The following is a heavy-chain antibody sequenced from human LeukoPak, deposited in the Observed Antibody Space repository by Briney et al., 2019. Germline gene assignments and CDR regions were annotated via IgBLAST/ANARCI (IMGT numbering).Heavy chain of an antibody. V-gene: IGHV3-15*01. CDR2: IKSKTDGGTT. CDR1: GFTFSNAW. CDR3: ARDRRPRGGYFDY. J-gene: IGHJ4*02. Sequence: GGSLRLSCAASGFTFSNAWMSWVRQAPGKGLEWVGRIKSKTDGGTTDYAAPVKGRFTISRDNAKNSLYLQMNSLRAEDTAVYYCARDRRPRGGYFDYWGQGTLVTVSS. D-gene: IGHD3-16*01.